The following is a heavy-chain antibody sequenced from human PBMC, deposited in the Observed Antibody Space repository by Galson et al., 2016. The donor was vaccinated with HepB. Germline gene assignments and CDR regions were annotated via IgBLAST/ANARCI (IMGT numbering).Heavy chain of an antibody. Sequence: SLRLSCAASGFTFSSYAMSWVRQAPGKGLKWVSAISGSGGSTYYADSVRGRVTISRDNSKNTPYLQMNSLRAEDTAVYYCAKGLKGRDYYGMDVWGQGTTVTVSS. CDR2: ISGSGGST. CDR1: GFTFSSYA. J-gene: IGHJ6*02. V-gene: IGHV3-23*01. CDR3: AKGLKGRDYYGMDV.